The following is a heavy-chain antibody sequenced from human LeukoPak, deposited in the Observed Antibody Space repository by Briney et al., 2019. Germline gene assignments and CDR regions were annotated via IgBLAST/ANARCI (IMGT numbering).Heavy chain of an antibody. V-gene: IGHV4-39*01. CDR2: ISYSGST. CDR1: GGSTSSGSGSNY. J-gene: IGHJ4*02. D-gene: IGHD5-18*01. Sequence: SETLSLTCTVSGGSTSSGSGSNYWGWIRQPPGKGLEWIGSISYSGSTYYNPSLKSRVTIFVDTSKNQFSLKLSSVTAADTAVYYCASRDTAMVTVDYWGQGTLVTVSS. CDR3: ASRDTAMVTVDY.